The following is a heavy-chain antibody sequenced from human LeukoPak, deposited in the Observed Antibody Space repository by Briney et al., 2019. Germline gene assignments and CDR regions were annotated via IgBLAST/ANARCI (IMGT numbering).Heavy chain of an antibody. CDR3: ARDNVYGSGTEY. D-gene: IGHD3-10*01. J-gene: IGHJ4*02. CDR2: TSYDEGHK. CDR1: GFTFSTNA. Sequence: GRSLRLSCAASGFTFSTNAMHWVRQAPGKGLEWVAVTSYDEGHKYYADSVKGRFTISRDTANNTLYLQMNSLRVEDTAVYYCARDNVYGSGTEYWGQGTLVTVSP. V-gene: IGHV3-30-3*01.